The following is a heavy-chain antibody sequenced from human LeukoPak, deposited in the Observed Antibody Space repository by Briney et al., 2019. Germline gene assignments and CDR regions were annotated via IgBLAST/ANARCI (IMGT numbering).Heavy chain of an antibody. CDR2: INPNSGGT. D-gene: IGHD3-22*01. CDR3: ARGKYYYDSSGYLGYSSSLDY. J-gene: IGHJ4*02. CDR1: GYTFTSYY. V-gene: IGHV1-2*02. Sequence: ASVKVSCKASGYTFTSYYMHWVRQAPGQGLEWMGWINPNSGGTNYAQKFQGRVTMTRDTSISTAYMELSRLRSDDTAVYYCARGKYYYDSSGYLGYSSSLDYWGQGTLVTVSS.